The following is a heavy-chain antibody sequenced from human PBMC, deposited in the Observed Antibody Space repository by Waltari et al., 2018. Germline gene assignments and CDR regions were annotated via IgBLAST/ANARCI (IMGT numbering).Heavy chain of an antibody. D-gene: IGHD1-26*01. CDR1: GCPISSRWYY. CDR3: ARQWGPNAFDI. Sequence: QLPLQEPGPGLVKPSENLSPNCTFLGCPISSRWYYRGWTRKPPGKGLEWTGGIYYSGMTFYKPSLKSRVTISVDKSKNQFSLKLSSVTAADTAVYYWARQWGPNAFDIWGQGTMVIVSS. CDR2: IYYSGMT. V-gene: IGHV4-39*01. J-gene: IGHJ3*02.